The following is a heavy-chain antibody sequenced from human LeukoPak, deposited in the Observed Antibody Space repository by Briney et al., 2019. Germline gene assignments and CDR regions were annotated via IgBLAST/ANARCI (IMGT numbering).Heavy chain of an antibody. V-gene: IGHV3-30*04. CDR2: ISYDGSDK. CDR1: GCTFSIYA. J-gene: IGHJ4*03. CDR3: ARRWSFDY. Sequence: GGSLRVSCAASGCTFSIYAMHWVRQAPGKGLEWVAVISYDGSDKYYADSVKGRFTISRDNSKNTLYLQMNSLRAEDTAVYYCARRWSFDYWGQGTLVTVSS. D-gene: IGHD6-13*01.